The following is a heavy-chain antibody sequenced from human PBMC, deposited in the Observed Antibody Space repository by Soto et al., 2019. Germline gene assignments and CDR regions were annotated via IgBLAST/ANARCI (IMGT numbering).Heavy chain of an antibody. Sequence: QVQLVQSGAEVKKPGSSVKVSRKASGGTFSTYAIDWVRQAPGQGLEWMGGIIPLFGTAKYAQNFQGRIKITADESTNTAYMELRSLRSQDTAVYYCARGVNYDSSGYYYFYWGQGTLVTVSS. CDR3: ARGVNYDSSGYYYFY. D-gene: IGHD3-22*01. CDR2: IIPLFGTA. J-gene: IGHJ4*02. CDR1: GGTFSTYA. V-gene: IGHV1-69*01.